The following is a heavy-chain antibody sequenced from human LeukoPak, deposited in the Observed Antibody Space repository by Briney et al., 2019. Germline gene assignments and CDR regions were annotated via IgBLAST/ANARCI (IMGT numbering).Heavy chain of an antibody. CDR3: ARAPPHYYDSSGYRGGDAFDI. CDR1: GGSISSGGYT. J-gene: IGHJ3*02. V-gene: IGHV4-30-2*01. D-gene: IGHD3-22*01. Sequence: SETLSLTCAVSGGSISSGGYTWSWIRQPPGKGLEWIGYIYHSGSTYYNPSLKSRVTISVDRSKNQFSLKLSSVTAADTAVYYCARAPPHYYDSSGYRGGDAFDIWGQGTMVTVSS. CDR2: IYHSGST.